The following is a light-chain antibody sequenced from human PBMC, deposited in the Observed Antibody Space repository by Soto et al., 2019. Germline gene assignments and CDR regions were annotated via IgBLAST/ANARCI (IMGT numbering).Light chain of an antibody. V-gene: IGLV2-8*01. Sequence: QSALTQPPSASGSPGQSVTISCAGTSNNVGSYDYVSWYRQHPGQAPKLLIYEVTKRPSGVPDRFSGSKSGNTASLTVSGLQAEDEADYYCQVWDTTNPVIFGGGTKVTVL. CDR3: QVWDTTNPVI. CDR1: SNNVGSYDY. J-gene: IGLJ2*01. CDR2: EVT.